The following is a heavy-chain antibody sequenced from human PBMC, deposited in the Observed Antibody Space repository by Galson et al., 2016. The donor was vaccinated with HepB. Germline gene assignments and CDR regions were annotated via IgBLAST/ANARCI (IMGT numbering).Heavy chain of an antibody. Sequence: SLRLSCAASGFTFSNYAMTWVRQAPGKGLEWVSGISGSAGSTFYADSVKGRFTISRDNSKNTLYLQMSSLRAEDTAVYYCARDAGGITIFGVVTTYDYFDYWGQGTLVTVSS. V-gene: IGHV3-23*01. CDR1: GFTFSNYA. CDR3: ARDAGGITIFGVVTTYDYFDY. D-gene: IGHD3-3*01. J-gene: IGHJ4*02. CDR2: ISGSAGST.